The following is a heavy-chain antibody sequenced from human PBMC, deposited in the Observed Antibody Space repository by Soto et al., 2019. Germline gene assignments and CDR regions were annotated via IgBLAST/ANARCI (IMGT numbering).Heavy chain of an antibody. J-gene: IGHJ4*02. V-gene: IGHV3-30*18. Sequence: QVQLVESGGGVVQPGRSLRLSCAASGFTFSSYGMHWVRQAPGKGLEWVAVISYDGSNKYYADSVKGRFTISRDNSKNTLYLQMNSLRAEDTAVYYCANSRPAAAADFDYWGQGTLVTVSS. CDR3: ANSRPAAAADFDY. CDR1: GFTFSSYG. CDR2: ISYDGSNK. D-gene: IGHD6-25*01.